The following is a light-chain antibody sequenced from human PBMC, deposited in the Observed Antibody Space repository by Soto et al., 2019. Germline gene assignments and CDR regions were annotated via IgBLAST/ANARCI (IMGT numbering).Light chain of an antibody. J-gene: IGLJ1*01. V-gene: IGLV2-14*01. CDR1: STDVGGYNY. CDR3: GSYTSTDTPFV. CDR2: EVS. Sequence: QSVLAQPSSVSWSPGQSITISCTGTSTDVGGYNYVSWYQHHPGKGPKLIIYEVSNRPSGVSDRFSGSKSGNKASLIISNLEAEDESDYYCGSYTSTDTPFVFGTGTKVTVL.